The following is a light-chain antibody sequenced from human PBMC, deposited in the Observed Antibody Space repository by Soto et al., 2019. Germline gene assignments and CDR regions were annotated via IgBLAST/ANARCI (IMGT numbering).Light chain of an antibody. Sequence: ENVLTQSPGTLSLSPGESATLSSMASQSVSSDLAWYEQKPGQAPRLLIYGTSTRATGVPARFSGTGSETDFTLTISGLQSEDSAVYFCQQYNNWPFSFGQGTRLEIK. CDR3: QQYNNWPFS. CDR1: QSVSSD. V-gene: IGKV3-15*01. CDR2: GTS. J-gene: IGKJ5*01.